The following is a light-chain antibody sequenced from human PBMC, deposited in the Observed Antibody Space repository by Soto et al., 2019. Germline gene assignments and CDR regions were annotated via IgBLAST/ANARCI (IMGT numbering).Light chain of an antibody. CDR1: QSFLHSNGYNY. Sequence: DVVMTQSPLSLPVTPGEPASISCRSSQSFLHSNGYNYLDWYLQKPGQSPQLLIYLGSNRASGVPDRFSGSGSGTDFTLKISRVEAEDVGVYYCMQALQTPITLGQGTRRRL. CDR3: MQALQTPIT. J-gene: IGKJ5*01. CDR2: LGS. V-gene: IGKV2-28*01.